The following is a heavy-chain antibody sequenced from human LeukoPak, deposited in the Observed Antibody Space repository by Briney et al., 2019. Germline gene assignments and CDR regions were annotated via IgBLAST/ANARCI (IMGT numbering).Heavy chain of an antibody. CDR2: IKANSGGT. V-gene: IGHV1-2*02. Sequence: ASVKVSCKASGYIFTDYYMHWVQQAPGQGLEWMGWIKANSGGTKYAQKFQGRVTMTRDTSISTAYMELSRLRSDDMAVYYCARDPDDSSDSHFDYWGQGTLVTVSS. D-gene: IGHD3-22*01. CDR1: GYIFTDYY. CDR3: ARDPDDSSDSHFDY. J-gene: IGHJ4*02.